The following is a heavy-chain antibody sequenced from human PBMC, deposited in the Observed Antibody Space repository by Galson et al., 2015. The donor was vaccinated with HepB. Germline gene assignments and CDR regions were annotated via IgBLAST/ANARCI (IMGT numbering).Heavy chain of an antibody. CDR1: GYTFTSYG. CDR3: ARDLGGGSYLTDAFVI. CDR2: ISAYNGNT. J-gene: IGHJ3*02. Sequence: SVKVSCKASGYTFTSYGISWVRQAPGQGLEWMGWISAYNGNTNYAQKLQGRVTMTTDTSTSTAYMELRSLRSDDTAVYYCARDLGGGSYLTDAFVIWGQGTMVTVSS. V-gene: IGHV1-18*04. D-gene: IGHD1-26*01.